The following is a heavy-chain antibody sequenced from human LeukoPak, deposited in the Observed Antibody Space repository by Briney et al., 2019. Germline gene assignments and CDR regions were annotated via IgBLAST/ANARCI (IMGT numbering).Heavy chain of an antibody. D-gene: IGHD3-22*01. Sequence: SGPPLVKPTQTLTLPCTFSGFSLSPGALGVAWIRHPPGKVLEWLPLIHWHGDKRYSPSLRSRLTITKDASKNQVVLTMTNIDPVDTAIYYCAHDSPGYYGFDYWGQGTLVTVSS. CDR2: IHWHGDK. V-gene: IGHV2-5*01. CDR1: GFSLSPGALG. CDR3: AHDSPGYYGFDY. J-gene: IGHJ4*02.